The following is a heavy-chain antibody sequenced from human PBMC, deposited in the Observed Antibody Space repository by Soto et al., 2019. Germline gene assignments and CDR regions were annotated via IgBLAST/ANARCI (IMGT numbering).Heavy chain of an antibody. CDR2: IGGSGHIT. CDR3: AKDRTVVVPASMGNWFDP. J-gene: IGHJ5*01. V-gene: IGHV3-23*01. CDR1: GFTFGSYA. Sequence: PGGSLRLSCAASGFTFGSYAMSWVRQAPGKGLEWVSAIGGSGHITYYADSVKGRFTISRDNSKNTLYLQMNSLRAEDTAVYYCAKDRTVVVPASMGNWFDPWGQGTLVTVSS. D-gene: IGHD2-2*01.